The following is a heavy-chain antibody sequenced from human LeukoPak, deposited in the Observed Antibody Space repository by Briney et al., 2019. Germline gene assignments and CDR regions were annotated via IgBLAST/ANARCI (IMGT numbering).Heavy chain of an antibody. J-gene: IGHJ4*02. CDR2: IYYSGST. CDR1: GGSISSGDYY. V-gene: IGHV4-30-4*01. Sequence: SETLSLTCTVSGGSISSGDYYWSWIRQPPGKGLEWIGYIYYSGSTYYNPSLKSRVTISVDTSKNQFSLKLSSVTAADTAVYYCARAIRIRGVYPFDYWGQGTLVTVSS. D-gene: IGHD3-10*01. CDR3: ARAIRIRGVYPFDY.